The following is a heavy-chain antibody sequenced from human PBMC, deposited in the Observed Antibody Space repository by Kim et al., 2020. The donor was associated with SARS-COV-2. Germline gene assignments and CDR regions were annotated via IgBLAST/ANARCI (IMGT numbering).Heavy chain of an antibody. Sequence: SVKVSCKASGGTFSSYAISWVRQAPGQGLEWMGGIIPIFGTANYAQKFQGRVTITADESTSTAYMELSSLRSEDTAVYYCARDMSPETGDVGRYFDLWGRGTLVTVSS. CDR2: IIPIFGTA. D-gene: IGHD7-27*01. J-gene: IGHJ2*01. V-gene: IGHV1-69*13. CDR1: GGTFSSYA. CDR3: ARDMSPETGDVGRYFDL.